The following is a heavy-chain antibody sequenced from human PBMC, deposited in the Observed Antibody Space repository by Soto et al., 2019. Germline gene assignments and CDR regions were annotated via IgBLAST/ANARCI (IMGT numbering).Heavy chain of an antibody. V-gene: IGHV3-23*01. Sequence: EVQLLESGGGLVQPGGSLRLSCAASGFTFTNYAMCWVRQAPGKGLEWVAAVSGSGGTTYYADSVRGRFPISRDNSKNTLYVQMNSLRAGDTAIYYGAKGLIRSYSIPNPDYGLDVWGQGTTVTVSS. D-gene: IGHD3-10*01. CDR3: AKGLIRSYSIPNPDYGLDV. J-gene: IGHJ6*02. CDR1: GFTFTNYA. CDR2: VSGSGGTT.